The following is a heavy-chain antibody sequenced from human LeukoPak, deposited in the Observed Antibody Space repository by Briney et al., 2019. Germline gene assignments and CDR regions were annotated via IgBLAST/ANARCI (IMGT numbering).Heavy chain of an antibody. Sequence: GGSLRLSCAASGFTFSSYSMNWVRQAPGKGLEWVSSITSSSSYIYYADSVKGRFTISRDNAKNSLYQQMNSLRAEDTAVYYCARERRSGTMNYWGQGTLVTVSS. CDR3: ARERRSGTMNY. CDR1: GFTFSSYS. CDR2: ITSSSSYI. D-gene: IGHD3-10*01. V-gene: IGHV3-21*01. J-gene: IGHJ4*02.